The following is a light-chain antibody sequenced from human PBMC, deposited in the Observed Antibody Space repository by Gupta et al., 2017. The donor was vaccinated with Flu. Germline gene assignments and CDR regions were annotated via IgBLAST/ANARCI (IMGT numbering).Light chain of an antibody. V-gene: IGLV3-1*01. CDR1: NLGNKY. J-gene: IGLJ2*01. CDR2: QDT. CDR3: QTWDSTTAA. Sequence: SYELIQPPSVSVSPRQTASITCSGNNLGNKYVCWYQQKPGQSPILVIYQDTKRPSGIPERFSGSNSGNTATLTISGTQTLDEADYYCQTWDSTTAAFGGGTKLTV.